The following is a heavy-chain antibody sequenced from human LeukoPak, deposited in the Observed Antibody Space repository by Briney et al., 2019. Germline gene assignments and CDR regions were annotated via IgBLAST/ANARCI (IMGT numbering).Heavy chain of an antibody. Sequence: SGPGLVKPSQTLSLTCAISGDSVSSDSAAWNWIRQSPSRGLEWLARTYFRSKWYYDYALAVKGRITINPDTSKNQFSLQLNSVTPEDTAVYFCARGPGWFDPWGQGTLVTVSS. CDR2: TYFRSKWYY. J-gene: IGHJ5*02. CDR1: GDSVSSDSAA. V-gene: IGHV6-1*01. CDR3: ARGPGWFDP.